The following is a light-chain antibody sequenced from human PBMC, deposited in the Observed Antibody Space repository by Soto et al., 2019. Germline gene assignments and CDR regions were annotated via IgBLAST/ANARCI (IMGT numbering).Light chain of an antibody. CDR3: QQANSFLFT. CDR2: AAS. J-gene: IGKJ3*01. Sequence: DIQMTQSPSSGSASVGDRVTITFRASQVISSWLAWYQQKPGKAPKLLIYAASSLQSGVPSRFSGSGSGTDFTLTISSLQPEDFATYYCQQANSFLFTFGPGTKVDIK. CDR1: QVISSW. V-gene: IGKV1-12*02.